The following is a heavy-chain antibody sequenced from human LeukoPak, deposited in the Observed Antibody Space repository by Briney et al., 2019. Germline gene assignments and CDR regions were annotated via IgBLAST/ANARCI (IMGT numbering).Heavy chain of an antibody. Sequence: SETLSLTCTVSGGSISSSSYYWGWIRQPPGKGLEWIGSIYYSGSTYYNPSLKSRVTISVDTSKNQFSLKLSSVTAADTAVYYCARQSNVDTAMITYYYYGMDVWGQGTTVTVSS. J-gene: IGHJ6*02. V-gene: IGHV4-39*01. D-gene: IGHD5-18*01. CDR2: IYYSGST. CDR1: GGSISSSSYY. CDR3: ARQSNVDTAMITYYYYGMDV.